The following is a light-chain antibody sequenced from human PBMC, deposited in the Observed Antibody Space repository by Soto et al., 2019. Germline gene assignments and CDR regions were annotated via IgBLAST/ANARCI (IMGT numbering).Light chain of an antibody. CDR3: QQSYSTPPYT. J-gene: IGKJ2*01. Sequence: DIQMTQSPSSLSASVGDRVTITCRASQSISSYLNWYQQKPGKAPKILIYAASSLQSWVPSRFSGSGSGRDFTVTISSLRPEDFATYYCQQSYSTPPYTFGQGTKLEIK. CDR2: AAS. V-gene: IGKV1-39*01. CDR1: QSISSY.